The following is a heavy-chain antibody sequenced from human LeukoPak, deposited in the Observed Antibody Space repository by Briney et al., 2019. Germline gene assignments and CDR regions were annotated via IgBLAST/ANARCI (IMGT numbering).Heavy chain of an antibody. CDR1: GFTFSSYA. Sequence: GGSQRLSCSASGFTFSSYAIYWVCQAPGKGLEYVSAISSSGCITYYADSVKGRFTISRDNSNNTLSLQMSSLRPEDTAVYYCVKPARTTQGDYFDSWGQGTLVTVSS. J-gene: IGHJ4*02. V-gene: IGHV3-64D*06. CDR2: ISSSGCIT. D-gene: IGHD6-6*01. CDR3: VKPARTTQGDYFDS.